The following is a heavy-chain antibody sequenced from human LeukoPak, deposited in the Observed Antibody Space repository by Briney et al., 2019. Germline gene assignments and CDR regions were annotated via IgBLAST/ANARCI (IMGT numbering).Heavy chain of an antibody. D-gene: IGHD5-12*01. CDR1: GGSISSGGYY. Sequence: PSETLSLTCTVSGGSISSGGYYWSWIRQHPGKGLEWIGYIYYSGSTYYNPSLKSRVTISVDTSKNQFSLKLSSVTAADTAVYYCARATVAIYYYYYYGMDVWGQGTTVTVSS. J-gene: IGHJ6*02. CDR2: IYYSGST. CDR3: ARATVAIYYYYYYGMDV. V-gene: IGHV4-31*03.